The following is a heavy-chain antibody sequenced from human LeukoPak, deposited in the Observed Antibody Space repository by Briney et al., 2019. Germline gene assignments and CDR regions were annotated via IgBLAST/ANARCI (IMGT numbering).Heavy chain of an antibody. CDR1: GYTFTSYE. Sequence: GASVKVSCKASGYTFTSYEINWVRQATGQGLEWMGWMNPDSGNTGYAQQFRGRVTMTRNTSISTAYMELSSLRSEDTAVYYCARGQIVYSFDRSGYFDYWGQGNLVTVSS. CDR2: MNPDSGNT. J-gene: IGHJ4*02. CDR3: ARGQIVYSFDRSGYFDY. D-gene: IGHD3-22*01. V-gene: IGHV1-8*01.